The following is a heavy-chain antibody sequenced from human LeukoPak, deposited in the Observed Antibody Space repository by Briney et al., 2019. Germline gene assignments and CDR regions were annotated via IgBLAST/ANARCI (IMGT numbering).Heavy chain of an antibody. CDR2: ISGSGGST. CDR3: AKDRGYDILTGYVYLQH. CDR1: GFTFSSYA. J-gene: IGHJ1*01. D-gene: IGHD3-9*01. V-gene: IGHV3-23*01. Sequence: GGSLRLSCAASGFTFSSYAMSWVRQAPGKGLEWVSAISGSGGSTYYADSVKGRFTISRDNSKNTLYLQMNSLRAEDTAVYYCAKDRGYDILTGYVYLQHWGQGTLVTVSS.